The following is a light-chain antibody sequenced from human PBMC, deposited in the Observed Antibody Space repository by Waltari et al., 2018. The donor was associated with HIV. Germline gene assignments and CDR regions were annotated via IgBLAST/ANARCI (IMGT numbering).Light chain of an antibody. CDR3: QQSNSLPFT. CDR1: QGISDW. J-gene: IGKJ3*01. CDR2: AAT. V-gene: IGKV1-12*01. Sequence: DIQLTQSPSFVSAPGADEVTITCRASQGISDWVAWYQQHPNRAPKLLILAATKLHMWVPSRFSGWGYGTNFSLTISRLQPEDFATYFCQQSNSLPFTFGPGTQVDVK.